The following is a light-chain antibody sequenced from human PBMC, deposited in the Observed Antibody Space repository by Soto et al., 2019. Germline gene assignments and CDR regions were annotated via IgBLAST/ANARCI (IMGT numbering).Light chain of an antibody. J-gene: IGKJ1*01. CDR1: QSISRD. V-gene: IGKV1-39*01. Sequence: DIQMTQSPSSLSASIGDRVTITCRASQSISRDLHWYQEKPGKAPKLLIYAATSLQSGVPSRFSGSGSGTDFTLTISSLQPEDFATYYCQQSYNPPWTFGQGTQVAIK. CDR2: AAT. CDR3: QQSYNPPWT.